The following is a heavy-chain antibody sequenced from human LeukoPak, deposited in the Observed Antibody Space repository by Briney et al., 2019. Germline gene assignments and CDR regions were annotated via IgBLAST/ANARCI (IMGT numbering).Heavy chain of an antibody. V-gene: IGHV4-39*07. Sequence: SETLSLTCTVSGGSISSSSYYWGWIRQPPGKGLEWIGSIYYSGSTYYNPSFNSRLTISADMSRNQFSLNLRSVTAADTAVYFCVRDGGNWDVHYWGQGTLVTVSS. CDR2: IYYSGST. CDR1: GGSISSSSYY. J-gene: IGHJ4*02. CDR3: VRDGGNWDVHY. D-gene: IGHD3-16*01.